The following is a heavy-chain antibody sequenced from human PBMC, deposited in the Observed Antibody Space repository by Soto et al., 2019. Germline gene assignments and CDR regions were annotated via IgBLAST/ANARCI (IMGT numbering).Heavy chain of an antibody. CDR2: IYPGDSDT. CDR3: ARGYCSGGSCYSENYYFDY. CDR1: GYSFTSYW. V-gene: IGHV5-51*01. J-gene: IGHJ4*02. Sequence: GESLKISCKGSGYSFTSYWIGWVRQMPGKGLEWMGIIYPGDSDTRYSPSFQGQVTISADKSISTAYLQWSSLKASDTAMYYCARGYCSGGSCYSENYYFDYWGQGTLVTVSS. D-gene: IGHD2-15*01.